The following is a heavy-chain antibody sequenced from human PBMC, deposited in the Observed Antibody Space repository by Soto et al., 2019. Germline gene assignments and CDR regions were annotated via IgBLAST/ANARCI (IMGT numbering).Heavy chain of an antibody. J-gene: IGHJ4*02. Sequence: QVQLVESGGGVVQPGRSLRLSCAASGFTFSSYAMHWVRQAPGKGLEWVAVISYDGSNKYYADSVKGRFTISRDNSKNTLYLPMTSLRAEDTAVYYCARSPGYGLYYFDYWGQGTLVTVSS. D-gene: IGHD2-8*01. CDR3: ARSPGYGLYYFDY. CDR1: GFTFSSYA. CDR2: ISYDGSNK. V-gene: IGHV3-30-3*01.